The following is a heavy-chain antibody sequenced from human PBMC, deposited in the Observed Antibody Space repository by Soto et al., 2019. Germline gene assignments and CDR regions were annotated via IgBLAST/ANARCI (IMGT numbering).Heavy chain of an antibody. Sequence: VGSLRLSCASSVFTFSSYSMNCVRHAPGKGLEWVSSISSSSSYIYYADSVKGRFTISRDNAKNSLYLQMNSLRAEDTAVYYCARDRETKGAHYGMEVWGQGTTVNVSS. CDR3: ARDRETKGAHYGMEV. J-gene: IGHJ6*01. V-gene: IGHV3-21*01. CDR2: ISSSSSYI. D-gene: IGHD1-7*01. CDR1: VFTFSSYS.